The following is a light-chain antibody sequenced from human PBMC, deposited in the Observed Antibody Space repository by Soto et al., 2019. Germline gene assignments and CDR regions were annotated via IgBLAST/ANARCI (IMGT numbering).Light chain of an antibody. V-gene: IGLV1-47*02. Sequence: SLLTQPPSASGTPGQRGTISCSGRIANIGNNFVCWYQQLPGTAPKLLIYSNNQLPSGVPDRFSGSKSGTSASLAISGRRSEDEGDYYCVSWDDSLSGLVFGTGTKVTVL. CDR3: VSWDDSLSGLV. CDR1: IANIGNNF. CDR2: SNN. J-gene: IGLJ1*01.